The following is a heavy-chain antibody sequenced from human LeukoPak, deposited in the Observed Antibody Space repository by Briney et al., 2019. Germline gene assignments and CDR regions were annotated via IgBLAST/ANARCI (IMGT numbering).Heavy chain of an antibody. Sequence: GGSLRLSCAASGFTFSSYAMSWVRQAPGKGLEWVSAISGSGGTTYYADSVRDRFTISRDISKNTLYLQINSLRAEDTAVYYCATMGSTGWSFDYWGQGSLVTVSS. D-gene: IGHD6-19*01. CDR1: GFTFSSYA. V-gene: IGHV3-23*01. CDR3: ATMGSTGWSFDY. CDR2: ISGSGGTT. J-gene: IGHJ4*02.